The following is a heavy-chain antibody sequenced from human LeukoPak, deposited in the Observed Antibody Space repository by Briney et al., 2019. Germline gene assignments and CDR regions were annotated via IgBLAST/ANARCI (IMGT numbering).Heavy chain of an antibody. D-gene: IGHD3-10*01. J-gene: IGHJ4*02. V-gene: IGHV3-33*01. Sequence: GGSLRLSCAASGFTFRSYGMHWVRQAPGKGLEWVAVIWYDGSNSYYADSVKGRFTISRDNSKNTLYLQMNSLRAEDTAVYHCTTVWTSGSYGDYWGQGTLVTVSS. CDR1: GFTFRSYG. CDR2: IWYDGSNS. CDR3: TTVWTSGSYGDY.